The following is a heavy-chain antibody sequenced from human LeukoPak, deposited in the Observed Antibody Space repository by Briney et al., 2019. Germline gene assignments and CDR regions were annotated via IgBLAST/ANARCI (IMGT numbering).Heavy chain of an antibody. CDR2: ISAYNGNT. D-gene: IGHD2-8*01. CDR1: GYTFTSYG. J-gene: IGHJ3*02. CDR3: ARGLKDIVLMVYVGDAFDI. Sequence: ASVKVSCKASGYTFTSYGISWVRQAPGQGLEWMGWISAYNGNTNYAQKLQGRVTMTTDTSTSTAYMELRSLGSDDTAVYYCARGLKDIVLMVYVGDAFDIWGQGTMVTVSS. V-gene: IGHV1-18*01.